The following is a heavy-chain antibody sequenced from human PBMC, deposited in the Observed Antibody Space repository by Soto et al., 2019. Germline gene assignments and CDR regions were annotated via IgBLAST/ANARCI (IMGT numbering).Heavy chain of an antibody. J-gene: IGHJ4*02. CDR1: GVSFSSSTYY. CDR3: ASAPGFNLFDS. D-gene: IGHD5-12*01. V-gene: IGHV4-39*01. Sequence: SETLSLTCIVSGVSFSSSTYYGGWIRQPPGKGLEWIGSIFHSGSTYYNPSLKGRVTLSVDTSKNRFYLRLSSVTAADTAVYYCASAPGFNLFDSWGQGTLVTVSS. CDR2: IFHSGST.